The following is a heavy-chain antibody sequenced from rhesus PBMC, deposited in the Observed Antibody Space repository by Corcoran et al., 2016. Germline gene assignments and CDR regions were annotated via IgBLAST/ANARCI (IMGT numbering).Heavy chain of an antibody. J-gene: IGHJ4*01. CDR1: GGSISDSYY. D-gene: IGHD2-2*01. V-gene: IGHV4-106*01. Sequence: QVQLQESGPGLVKPSETLSLTCAVSGGSISDSYYWSWLRQPPGKGMEWIGYIYGSGGSNDYNHSIKSRVTISTDTSKNQFSLKMSAVTAADTAVYYGATDVLCDYWGQGVLVTVSS. CDR2: IYGSGGSN. CDR3: ATDVLCDY.